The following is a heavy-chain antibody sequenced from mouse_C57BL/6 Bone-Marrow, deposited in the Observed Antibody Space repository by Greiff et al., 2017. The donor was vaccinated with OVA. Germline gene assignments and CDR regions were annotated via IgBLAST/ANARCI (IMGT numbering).Heavy chain of an antibody. CDR1: GYTFTSYG. CDR3: ARRSYYYGSTWFAY. V-gene: IGHV1-81*01. D-gene: IGHD1-1*01. CDR2: IYPRSGNT. Sequence: LVESGAELARPGASVKLSCKASGYTFTSYGISWVKQRTGQGLEWIGEIYPRSGNTYYNEKFKGKATLTADKSSSTAYMELRSLTSEDSAVYFCARRSYYYGSTWFAYWGQGTLVTVSA. J-gene: IGHJ3*01.